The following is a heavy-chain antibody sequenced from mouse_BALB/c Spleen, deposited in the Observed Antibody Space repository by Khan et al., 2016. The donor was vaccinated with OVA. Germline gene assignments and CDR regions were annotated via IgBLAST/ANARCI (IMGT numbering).Heavy chain of an antibody. D-gene: IGHD1-1*01. CDR3: ARQPYEHYNIMDY. CDR1: GFSLTNYG. J-gene: IGHJ4*01. CDR2: IWSDGST. V-gene: IGHV2-6-1*01. Sequence: QVQLQQSGPGLVAPSQSLSITCTISGFSLTNYGVHWVRQPPGKGLEWLVVIWSDGSTTYNSALKSRLNISKDNSNSQVFLQMNSLQTDDTAMYFCARQPYEHYNIMDYWGQGTSVTVSS.